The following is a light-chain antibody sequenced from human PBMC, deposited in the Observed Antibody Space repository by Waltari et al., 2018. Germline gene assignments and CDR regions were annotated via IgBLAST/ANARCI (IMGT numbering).Light chain of an antibody. V-gene: IGKV1-5*01. CDR2: KAS. J-gene: IGKJ2*03. CDR3: QQYYSAPYS. Sequence: DIQMTQSTSSLSASVGDKVTIACQASQSISSWLAWYQQKPGKVPKPLIYKASSLESGVPSRFSGSGSGTDFTLTISSLQPEDFATYYCQQYYSAPYSFGQGTKVEIK. CDR1: QSISSW.